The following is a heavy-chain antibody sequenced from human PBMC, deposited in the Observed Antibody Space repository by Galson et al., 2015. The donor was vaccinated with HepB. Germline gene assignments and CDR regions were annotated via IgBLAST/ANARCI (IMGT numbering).Heavy chain of an antibody. Sequence: SLRLSCAASGFTFSRYGMDWVRQAPGKGLEWVAVISFDGSNKYHADSVKGRFTISRENSKNSLYLQMNSLRAEDTAVYYCARDRKVPVATRPEGYFDYWGQGTLVTVSS. D-gene: IGHD5-12*01. V-gene: IGHV3-30*03. J-gene: IGHJ4*02. CDR1: GFTFSRYG. CDR2: ISFDGSNK. CDR3: ARDRKVPVATRPEGYFDY.